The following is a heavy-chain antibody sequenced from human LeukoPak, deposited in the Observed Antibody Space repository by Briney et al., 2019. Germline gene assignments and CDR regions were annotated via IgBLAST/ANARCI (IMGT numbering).Heavy chain of an antibody. CDR3: ARDLWGLDS. CDR1: GGSFSSGDYF. Sequence: SSETLSLTCTVSGGSFSSGDYFWRWIRQPPGKGLEWIVNIYYNGNTYYNPSLESRGTISVDTFKHQFSLKLSSVTAADTAVYYCARDLWGLDSWGQGTLVTVSS. CDR2: IYYNGNT. D-gene: IGHD7-27*01. V-gene: IGHV4-30-4*01. J-gene: IGHJ4*02.